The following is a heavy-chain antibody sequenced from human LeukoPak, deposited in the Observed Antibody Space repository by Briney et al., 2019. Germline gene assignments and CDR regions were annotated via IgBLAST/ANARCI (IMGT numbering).Heavy chain of an antibody. CDR3: AKHPQLRYFDWFPTFFD. CDR2: ISGCGGST. CDR1: GFTFSSYA. Sequence: TGGSLRLSCAASGFTFSSYAMSWVRQAPGKGLEWVSAISGCGGSTYYADSVKGRFTISRDNSKNTLYLQMNSLRAEDTAVYYCAKHPQLRYFDWFPTFFDWGQGTLVTVSS. V-gene: IGHV3-23*01. D-gene: IGHD3-9*01. J-gene: IGHJ4*02.